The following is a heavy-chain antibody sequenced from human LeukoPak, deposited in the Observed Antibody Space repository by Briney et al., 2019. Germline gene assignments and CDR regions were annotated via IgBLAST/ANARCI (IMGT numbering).Heavy chain of an antibody. V-gene: IGHV4-34*01. CDR3: ARVAGPHDY. Sequence: SETLSLTCAVYGGSFSGYYWSWIRQPPGKGLEWIGEINHSGSTNYNPSLKSRVTISVDTSKNQFSLKLSSVTAADTAVYYCARVAGPHDYWGQGTLVTVSS. CDR2: INHSGST. CDR1: GGSFSGYY. J-gene: IGHJ4*02. D-gene: IGHD3-10*01.